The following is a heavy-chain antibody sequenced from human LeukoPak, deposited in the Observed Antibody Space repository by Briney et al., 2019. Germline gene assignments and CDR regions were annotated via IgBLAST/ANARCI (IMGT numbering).Heavy chain of an antibody. CDR2: ISFTSSFV. CDR1: GFTFRDYS. J-gene: IGHJ4*02. V-gene: IGHV3-21*01. CDR3: ASERLVVRGITGYFDY. Sequence: GGSLRLSCAASGFTFRDYSMNWVRQAPGKGLEGVSSISFTSSFVYYADSVKGRFTISRDNAKNALYLQMNSLRAEDTAVYYCASERLVVRGITGYFDYWGQGTLVTVSS. D-gene: IGHD3-10*01.